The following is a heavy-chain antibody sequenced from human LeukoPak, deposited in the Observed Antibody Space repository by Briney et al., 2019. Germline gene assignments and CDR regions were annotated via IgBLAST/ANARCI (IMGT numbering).Heavy chain of an antibody. D-gene: IGHD6-19*01. V-gene: IGHV1-46*01. J-gene: IGHJ5*02. Sequence: ASVKVSCKASGYTFTSYYMHWVRQAPGQGLEWMGIINPSGGSTSYAQKFQGRVTMTRDTSTSTVYMELSSLRSEDTAVYYCARERGPRIAVAGHPGWFDPWGQGTLVTVSS. CDR1: GYTFTSYY. CDR3: ARERGPRIAVAGHPGWFDP. CDR2: INPSGGST.